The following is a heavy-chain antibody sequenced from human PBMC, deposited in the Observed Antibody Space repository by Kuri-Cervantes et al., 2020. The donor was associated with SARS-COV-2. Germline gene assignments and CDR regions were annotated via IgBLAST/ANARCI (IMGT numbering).Heavy chain of an antibody. CDR2: IKQDGSEK. Sequence: GESLKISCAASGFTFSSYDMSWVRQAPGKGLEWVANIKQDGSEKYYVDSVKGRFTISRDNAKNMLFLQMNSLRAEDTAVYYCVRDGDHWNFDYWGQGTLVNVSS. CDR3: VRDGDHWNFDY. J-gene: IGHJ4*02. CDR1: GFTFSSYD. D-gene: IGHD1-1*01. V-gene: IGHV3-7*01.